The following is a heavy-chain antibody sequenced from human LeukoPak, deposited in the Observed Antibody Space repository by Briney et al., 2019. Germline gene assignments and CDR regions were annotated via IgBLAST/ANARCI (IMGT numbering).Heavy chain of an antibody. Sequence: GGSLRLSCAVPGFIFDNYAIHWVRQAPGKGLEWVYIISADGGSTFYADSVRGRFTLSRDNTRKSLSLQMSSLRSEDTALYYCARESEASGWYDYWGQGTLVTVSS. J-gene: IGHJ4*02. V-gene: IGHV3-43*02. CDR1: GFIFDNYA. CDR2: ISADGGST. CDR3: ARESEASGWYDY. D-gene: IGHD6-19*01.